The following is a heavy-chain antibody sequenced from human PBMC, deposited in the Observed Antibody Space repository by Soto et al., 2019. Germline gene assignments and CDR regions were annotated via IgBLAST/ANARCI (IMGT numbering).Heavy chain of an antibody. Sequence: EVQLLESGGGLVQPGGSLRLSCAASGFTFSNYAMTWVRQAPGKGLEWVSTISGGGDGTFYADSVKGRFNISRDNSRNTVYLQMNSLRAEDTAVYYCAKKGLGSLTTYCNSGDCHYAFDIWGQVTMVIVSS. CDR1: GFTFSNYA. V-gene: IGHV3-23*01. J-gene: IGHJ3*02. D-gene: IGHD2-21*02. CDR2: ISGGGDGT. CDR3: AKKGLGSLTTYCNSGDCHYAFDI.